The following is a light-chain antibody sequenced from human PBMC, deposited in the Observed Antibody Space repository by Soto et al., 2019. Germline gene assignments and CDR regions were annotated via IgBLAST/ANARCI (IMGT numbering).Light chain of an antibody. CDR2: DVS. CDR3: SSYTSSSPYVV. Sequence: QSALTQPASVSGSPGQSMTISCTGSSSDVGGYNYVSWYQQHPGKAPKLMIYDVSNRPSGVSNRFSGSKSGNTASLTISGLQAEDEADYYCSSYTSSSPYVVFGGGTKVTVL. CDR1: SSDVGGYNY. J-gene: IGLJ2*01. V-gene: IGLV2-14*01.